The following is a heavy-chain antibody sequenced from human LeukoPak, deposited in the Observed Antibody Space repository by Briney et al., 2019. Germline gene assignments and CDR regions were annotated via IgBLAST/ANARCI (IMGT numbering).Heavy chain of an antibody. D-gene: IGHD4-17*01. V-gene: IGHV4-39*07. CDR1: GGSISSSSYY. Sequence: PSETLSLTCTVSGGSISSSSYYWGWIRQPPGKGLEWIGSIYHSGNTYYNPSLKSRVTISVDTSKNQFSLKRSSVTAADTAVYYCARAGYGDSDFDYWGQGTLVTVSS. J-gene: IGHJ4*02. CDR2: IYHSGNT. CDR3: ARAGYGDSDFDY.